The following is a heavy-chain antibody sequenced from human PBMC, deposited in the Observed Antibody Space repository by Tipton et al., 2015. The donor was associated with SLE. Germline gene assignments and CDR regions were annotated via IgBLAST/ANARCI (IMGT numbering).Heavy chain of an antibody. D-gene: IGHD1-26*01. J-gene: IGHJ5*02. CDR1: DDSIRDYY. V-gene: IGHV4-59*12. CDR2: TSHSGST. Sequence: TLSLTCSVSDDSIRDYYFGWIRQPPGNKLEWIGYTSHSGSTRYNPSLESRVTISLDTSKSHFSLKLGSVTAADTAVYYCAREAKYSGSYYNWFDTWGQGTLVTVSP. CDR3: AREAKYSGSYYNWFDT.